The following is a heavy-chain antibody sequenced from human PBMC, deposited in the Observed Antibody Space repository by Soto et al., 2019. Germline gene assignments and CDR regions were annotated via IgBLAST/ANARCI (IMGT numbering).Heavy chain of an antibody. D-gene: IGHD2-15*01. CDR3: ARSDGVAGNWYFDL. Sequence: ETLSLSCAASTISFSDYTINWVRQAPGKGLEWVASINSASSYIYYAVSVQGRFTISRDNGKKSLYLQMNSLRAEDTAVYYCARSDGVAGNWYFDLWGRGTLVTVSS. J-gene: IGHJ2*01. CDR1: TISFSDYT. CDR2: INSASSYI. V-gene: IGHV3-21*01.